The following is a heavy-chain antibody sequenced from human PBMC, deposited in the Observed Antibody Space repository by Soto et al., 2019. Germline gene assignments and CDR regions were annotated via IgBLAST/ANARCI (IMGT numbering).Heavy chain of an antibody. J-gene: IGHJ6*02. CDR1: GFTFDDYA. CDR2: ISWNSGSI. CDR3: AKDIMVRSLMTGMDV. Sequence: GGSLRLSCAASGFTFDDYAMHWVRQAPGKGLEWVSGISWNSGSIGYADSVKGRFTISRDNAKNSLYLQMNSLRAEDTALYYCAKDIMVRSLMTGMDVWGQGTTVTVSS. D-gene: IGHD3-10*01. V-gene: IGHV3-9*01.